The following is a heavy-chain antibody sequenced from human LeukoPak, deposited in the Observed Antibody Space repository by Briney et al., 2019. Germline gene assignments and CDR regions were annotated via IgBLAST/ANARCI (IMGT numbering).Heavy chain of an antibody. D-gene: IGHD4-23*01. J-gene: IGHJ4*02. CDR1: GGSISSYY. CDR2: IYYSGST. CDR3: ATSRRWPTDDY. Sequence: SETLSLTCTVSGGSISSYYWSWIRQPPGKGLEWIGYIYYSGSTNYNPSLKSRVTISVDTSKNQFSLKLSSVTAADTAVYYCATSRRWPTDDYWGQGTLVTVSS. V-gene: IGHV4-59*01.